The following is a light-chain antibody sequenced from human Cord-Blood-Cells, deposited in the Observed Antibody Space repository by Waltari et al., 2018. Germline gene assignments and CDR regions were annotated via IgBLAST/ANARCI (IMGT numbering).Light chain of an antibody. CDR1: QSLLHSNGYNY. J-gene: IGKJ5*01. Sequence: DIVMTQSPLSLPVTPGEPASISCRSSQSLLHSNGYNYLDWYLQKSGQSPQLLIYLGSNRASGVPDRFSGSGSGTDFTLKSSRVEAEDVGVYYCMQALQTPITFGQGTRLEIK. CDR2: LGS. CDR3: MQALQTPIT. V-gene: IGKV2-28*01.